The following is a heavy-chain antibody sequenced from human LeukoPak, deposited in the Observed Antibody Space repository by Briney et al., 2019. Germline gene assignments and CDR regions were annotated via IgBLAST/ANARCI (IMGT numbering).Heavy chain of an antibody. J-gene: IGHJ5*02. CDR1: GYTFTSYG. Sequence: ASVKVSCKASGYTFTSYGISWVRQAPGQGLEWMGWISAYNGNTNYAQKLQGRVTMTRNTSISTAYMELSSLRSEDTAVYYCAREGSNYYDSSGYYPWGRGTLVTVSS. V-gene: IGHV1-18*01. CDR3: AREGSNYYDSSGYYP. CDR2: ISAYNGNT. D-gene: IGHD3-22*01.